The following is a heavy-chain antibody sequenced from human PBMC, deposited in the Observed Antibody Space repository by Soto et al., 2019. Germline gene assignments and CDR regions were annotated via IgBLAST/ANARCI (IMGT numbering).Heavy chain of an antibody. CDR3: ARHCYYDSSGYCAYYGMDV. Sequence: PGESLKISCKGSGYSFTSYWISWVRQMPGKGLEWMGRIDPSDSYTNYSPSFHGHVTISADKSISTAYLQWSSLKASDTAMYYCARHCYYDSSGYCAYYGMDVWGQGTTVTVSS. CDR2: IDPSDSYT. J-gene: IGHJ6*02. CDR1: GYSFTSYW. V-gene: IGHV5-10-1*01. D-gene: IGHD3-22*01.